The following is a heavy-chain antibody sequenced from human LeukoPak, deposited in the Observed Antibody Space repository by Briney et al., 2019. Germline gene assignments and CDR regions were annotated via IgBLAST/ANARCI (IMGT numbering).Heavy chain of an antibody. Sequence: GGSLRLSCAASGFSINHYYMTWIRQTPGKGLDWVSVIYTGGSTNYGDSVKGRFTISRDNSKNTLYLQMNSLRADDTAIYYCARGQSYCGADCYSDWGQGTLVTVSS. CDR1: GFSINHYY. V-gene: IGHV3-66*01. CDR3: ARGQSYCGADCYSD. D-gene: IGHD2-21*02. CDR2: IYTGGST. J-gene: IGHJ4*02.